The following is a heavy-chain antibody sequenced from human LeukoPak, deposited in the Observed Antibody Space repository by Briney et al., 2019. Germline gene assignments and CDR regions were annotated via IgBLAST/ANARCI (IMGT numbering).Heavy chain of an antibody. V-gene: IGHV4-34*01. CDR1: GGSFSGYY. CDR2: INHSGST. D-gene: IGHD2-21*02. CDR3: ASGLHVVVTATVYFDY. J-gene: IGHJ4*02. Sequence: PSETLSLTCAVYGGSFSGYYWSWIRQPPGKGLEWIGEINHSGSTNYNPSHKSRVTISVDTSKNQFSLKLSSVTAADTAVYYCASGLHVVVTATVYFDYWGQGTLVTVSS.